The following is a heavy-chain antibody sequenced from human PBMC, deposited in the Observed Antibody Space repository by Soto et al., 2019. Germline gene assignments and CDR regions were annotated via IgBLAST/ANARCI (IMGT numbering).Heavy chain of an antibody. V-gene: IGHV3-21*01. D-gene: IGHD6-6*01. CDR3: ARSPARYSSSSENDY. CDR1: GFTFSSYS. J-gene: IGHJ4*02. CDR2: ISSSSYI. Sequence: NPGGSLRLSCAASGFTFSSYSMNWVRQAPGKGLEWVSSISSSSYIYYADSVKGRFTISRDNAKNSLYLQMNSLRAEDTAVYYCARSPARYSSSSENDYWGQGTLVTVSS.